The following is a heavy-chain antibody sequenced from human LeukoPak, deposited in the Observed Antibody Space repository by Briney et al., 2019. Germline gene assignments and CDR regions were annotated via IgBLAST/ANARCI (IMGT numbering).Heavy chain of an antibody. D-gene: IGHD5-18*01. J-gene: IGHJ4*02. Sequence: KPGGSLRLSCAASGFTFTNAWMSWVRQSPGKGLEWVGRIKRKSDAGTTDYAAPVKDRFTISRDDSKNTLYLQMNSLESEDTAVYYCARDMWIQLSGQDYWGQGTLVTVSS. V-gene: IGHV3-15*01. CDR2: IKRKSDAGTT. CDR3: ARDMWIQLSGQDY. CDR1: GFTFTNAW.